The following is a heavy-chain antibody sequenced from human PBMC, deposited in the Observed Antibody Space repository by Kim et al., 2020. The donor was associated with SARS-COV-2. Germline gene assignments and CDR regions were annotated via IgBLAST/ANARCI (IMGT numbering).Heavy chain of an antibody. Sequence: GESLKISCKGSGYSFTSYWISWVRQMPGKGLEWMGRIDPSDSYTNYSPSFQGHVTISADKSISTAYLQWSSLKASDTAMYYCARPLPIVGNNEDDKERQCWFDPCGQGTLVTVSS. CDR3: ARPLPIVGNNEDDKERQCWFDP. D-gene: IGHD3-22*01. CDR1: GYSFTSYW. J-gene: IGHJ5*02. CDR2: IDPSDSYT. V-gene: IGHV5-10-1*01.